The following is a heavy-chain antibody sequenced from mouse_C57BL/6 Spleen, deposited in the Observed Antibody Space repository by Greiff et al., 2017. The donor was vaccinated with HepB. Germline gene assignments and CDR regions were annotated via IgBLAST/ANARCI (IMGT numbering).Heavy chain of an antibody. CDR1: GFTFSDYG. CDR3: ARNGYYEGFAY. CDR2: ISSGSSTI. V-gene: IGHV5-17*01. D-gene: IGHD2-3*01. Sequence: EVMLVESGGGLVKPGGSLKLSCAASGFTFSDYGMHWVRQAPEKGLEWVAYISSGSSTIYYADTVKGRFTISRDNAKNTLFLQMTSLRSEDTAVYYCARNGYYEGFAYWGQGTLVTVSA. J-gene: IGHJ3*01.